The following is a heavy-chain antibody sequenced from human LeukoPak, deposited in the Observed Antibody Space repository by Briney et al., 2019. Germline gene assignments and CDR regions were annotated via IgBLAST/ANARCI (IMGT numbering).Heavy chain of an antibody. CDR3: AKSQDEYCSSTSCYAGNFDY. J-gene: IGHJ4*02. Sequence: PGGSLRLSCAASGFTFSSYAMSWVRQAPGKGLEWVSAISGSGGSTYYADSVKGRFTISRDNSKNTLYLQMNSPRAEDTAVYYCAKSQDEYCSSTSCYAGNFDYWGQGALVTVSS. CDR1: GFTFSSYA. D-gene: IGHD2-2*01. CDR2: ISGSGGST. V-gene: IGHV3-23*01.